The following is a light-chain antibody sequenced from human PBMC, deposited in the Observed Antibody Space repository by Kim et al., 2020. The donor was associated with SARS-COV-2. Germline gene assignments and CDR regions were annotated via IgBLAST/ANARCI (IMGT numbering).Light chain of an antibody. V-gene: IGLV3-21*04. CDR1: NIGSKR. CDR3: QVWDSSSGV. CDR2: YDS. Sequence: SYELTQPPSVSVAPGKTARITCGGNNIGSKRVHWYQQKPGQAPVLVIYYDSDRPSGIPERFSGSNSGNTATLTISRVEAGDEADYYCQVWDSSSGVFGGGTQLTVL. J-gene: IGLJ3*02.